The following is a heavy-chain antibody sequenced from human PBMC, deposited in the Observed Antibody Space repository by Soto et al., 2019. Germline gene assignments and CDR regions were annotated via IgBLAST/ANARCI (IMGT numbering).Heavy chain of an antibody. CDR3: ARVDLGRTDDAFDI. D-gene: IGHD3-3*01. J-gene: IGHJ3*02. CDR2: INSDGSTT. V-gene: IGHV3-74*01. CDR1: GFTFSSYW. Sequence: EVQLVESGGGLVQPGGSLRLSCAASGFTFSSYWMHWVRQAPGKGLVWVSRINSDGSTTRYADSVKGRFTISRDNAKNTLYLQMNRLRAEDTAVYYCARVDLGRTDDAFDIWGQGTMVTVSS.